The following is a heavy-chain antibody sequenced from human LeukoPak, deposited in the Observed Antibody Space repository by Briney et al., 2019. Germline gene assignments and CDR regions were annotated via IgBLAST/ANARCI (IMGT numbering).Heavy chain of an antibody. V-gene: IGHV3-30*18. CDR2: ISHEGSYQ. CDR1: GFSFSSYG. Sequence: GGSLRLSCAASGFSFSSYGIHWVRQAPGKGLEWVAVISHEGSYQNHAESVKGRFTISRDNSKNTLYLQMNSLRAEDTAVYYCAKGNYDFWSGYPDYWGQGTLVTVSS. D-gene: IGHD3-3*01. J-gene: IGHJ4*02. CDR3: AKGNYDFWSGYPDY.